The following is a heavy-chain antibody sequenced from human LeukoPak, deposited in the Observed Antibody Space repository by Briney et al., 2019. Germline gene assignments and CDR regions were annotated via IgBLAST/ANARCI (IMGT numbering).Heavy chain of an antibody. CDR2: IYHSGST. J-gene: IGHJ6*03. CDR1: GYSISSGYY. V-gene: IGHV4-38-2*01. D-gene: IGHD6-6*01. CDR3: ARVIGSSSSFLYYYYYMDV. Sequence: SETLSLTCAVSGYSISSGYYWGWIRQPPGKGLEWIGSIYHSGSTYYNPSLKSRVTISVDTSKNQFSLKLSSVTAADTAVNYCARVIGSSSSFLYYYYYMDVWGKGTTVTVSS.